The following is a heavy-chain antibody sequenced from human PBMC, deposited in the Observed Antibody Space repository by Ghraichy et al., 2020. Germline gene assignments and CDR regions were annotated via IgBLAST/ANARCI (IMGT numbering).Heavy chain of an antibody. D-gene: IGHD3-10*01. CDR3: AKDNLLWFGESKPNPDAFDI. J-gene: IGHJ3*02. CDR1: GFTFSSYA. Sequence: GGSLRLSCAASGFTFSSYAMSWVRQAPGKGLEWVSAISGSGGSTYYADSVKGRFTISRDNSKNTLYLQMNSLRAEDTAVYYCAKDNLLWFGESKPNPDAFDIWGQGTMVTVSS. CDR2: ISGSGGST. V-gene: IGHV3-23*01.